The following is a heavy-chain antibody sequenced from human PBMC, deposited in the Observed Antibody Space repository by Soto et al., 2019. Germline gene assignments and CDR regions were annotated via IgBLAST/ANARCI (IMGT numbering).Heavy chain of an antibody. CDR3: ARRRGYSYGYFDY. CDR2: ISSSSSTI. J-gene: IGHJ4*02. V-gene: IGHV3-48*01. CDR1: GFTFSSYS. Sequence: EVQLVESGGGLVQPGGSLRLSCAASGFTFSSYSMNWVRQAPGKGLEWVSYISSSSSTIYYADSVKGRFTIPSDNAKNSLYLQMNSLRAEDTAVYYCARRRGYSYGYFDYWGQGTLVTVSS. D-gene: IGHD5-18*01.